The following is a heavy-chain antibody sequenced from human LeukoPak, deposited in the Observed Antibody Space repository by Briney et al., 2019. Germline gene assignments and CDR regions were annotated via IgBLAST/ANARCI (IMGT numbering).Heavy chain of an antibody. D-gene: IGHD3-9*01. CDR2: ISGTGGST. V-gene: IGHV3-23*01. J-gene: IGHJ5*02. CDR1: GFTFSSFA. Sequence: PGGSLRLSCAASGFTFSSFAMSWVRQAPGKGLEWVSAISGTGGSTFYADSVKGQFTISRDNSKYTLFLQMNSLRAEDTALYFCVKGDYDVLTGWNNWFDPWGQGTLVTVSS. CDR3: VKGDYDVLTGWNNWFDP.